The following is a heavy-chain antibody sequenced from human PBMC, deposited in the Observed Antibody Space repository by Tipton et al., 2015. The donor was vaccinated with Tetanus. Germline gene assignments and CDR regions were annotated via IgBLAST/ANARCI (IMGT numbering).Heavy chain of an antibody. CDR3: AADIATGANRWFDP. CDR1: GGSISTYD. CDR2: IYRSGST. V-gene: IGHV4-4*07. Sequence: TLSLTCTVPGGSISTYDWNWIRQPAGKGLEWIGRIYRSGSTYWNPSLKSRVTMSVDTSKNQFSLKLSSVTAADTAVYYCAADIATGANRWFDPWGQGTLVTVSS. J-gene: IGHJ5*02. D-gene: IGHD4/OR15-4a*01.